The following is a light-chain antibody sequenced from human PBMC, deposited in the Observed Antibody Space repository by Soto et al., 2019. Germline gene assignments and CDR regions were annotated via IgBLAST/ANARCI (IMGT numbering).Light chain of an antibody. CDR3: QQYNNWPLT. J-gene: IGKJ4*01. Sequence: EIVMTQSPATLSVSPGERATLSCRASQSVAGNLAWYQQKPGQAPRLLIYGASTRATGIPARFSGSVSGTEFTLTISSLQSEDFAVYYCQQYNNWPLTFGGGTKVDIK. CDR1: QSVAGN. V-gene: IGKV3-15*01. CDR2: GAS.